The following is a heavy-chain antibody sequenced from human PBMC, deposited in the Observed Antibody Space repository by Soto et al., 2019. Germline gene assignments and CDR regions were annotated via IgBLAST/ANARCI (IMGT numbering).Heavy chain of an antibody. J-gene: IGHJ4*02. CDR3: AIGLTGSPIPGEY. CDR1: NGSISSYY. Sequence: SETLSLTCSVSNGSISSYYWSWIRQPPGKGLEWIGYIYSSGSTSYNPSLKSRVTISVDTSKNQFSLKLSSVTAADTALYYCAIGLTGSPIPGEYWGQGSLVTVSS. V-gene: IGHV4-59*01. D-gene: IGHD3-16*01. CDR2: IYSSGST.